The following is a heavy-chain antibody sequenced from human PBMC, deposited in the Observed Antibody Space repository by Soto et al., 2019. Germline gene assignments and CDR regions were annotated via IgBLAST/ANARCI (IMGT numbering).Heavy chain of an antibody. Sequence: QVQLQESGPGLVKPSQTLYLTCSVSAGSISSDGFYWNWIRQPPGRGLEWIGYIYHSGGTYSSPSLRSRVTISVDTSKNQFTLKLSSVTAADTAVYFCARDRGGYGVFDYWGQGTLVTVSS. V-gene: IGHV4-31*03. J-gene: IGHJ4*02. CDR3: ARDRGGYGVFDY. CDR1: AGSISSDGFY. D-gene: IGHD5-12*01. CDR2: IYHSGGT.